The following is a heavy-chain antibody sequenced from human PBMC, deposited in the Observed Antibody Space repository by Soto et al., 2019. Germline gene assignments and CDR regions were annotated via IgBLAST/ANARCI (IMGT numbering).Heavy chain of an antibody. CDR2: MNPNSGNT. CDR3: ARRYDFWSGYYSSPQYDY. J-gene: IGHJ4*02. CDR1: GYTFTSCD. D-gene: IGHD3-3*01. V-gene: IGHV1-8*01. Sequence: ASVEVSCKASGYTFTSCDINWVRQATGQGLEWMGWMNPNSGNTGYAQKFQGRVTMTRNTSISTAYMELSSLRSEDTAVYYCARRYDFWSGYYSSPQYDYWGQGTLVTVSS.